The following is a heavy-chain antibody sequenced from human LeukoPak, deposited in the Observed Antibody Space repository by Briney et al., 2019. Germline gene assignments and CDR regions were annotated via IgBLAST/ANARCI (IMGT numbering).Heavy chain of an antibody. Sequence: GASVKVSCKVSGYTLTELSMHWVRQAPGKGLEWMGGFDPEDGETIYAQKFQGRVTTTEDTSTDTAYMELSSLRSEDTAVYYCATERPDIVVVPAAIPSYGTLGWFDPWGQGTLVTVSS. CDR3: ATERPDIVVVPAAIPSYGTLGWFDP. J-gene: IGHJ5*02. CDR1: GYTLTELS. V-gene: IGHV1-24*01. D-gene: IGHD2-2*01. CDR2: FDPEDGET.